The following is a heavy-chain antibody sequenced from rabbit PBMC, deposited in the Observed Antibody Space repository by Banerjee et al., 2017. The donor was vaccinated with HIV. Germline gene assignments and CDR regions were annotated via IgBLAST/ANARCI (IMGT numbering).Heavy chain of an antibody. D-gene: IGHD6-1*01. CDR2: IDPVFGST. CDR1: GFSFSSGYD. V-gene: IGHV1S40*01. Sequence: QSLEESGGDLVKPGASLTLTCTASGFSFSSGYDMCWVRQAPGKGLEWIGYIDPVFGSTYYASWVNGRFTISSHNAQNTLYLQLNSLTAADTATYFCVRWDAGYGYGALDPWGPGTLVTVS. CDR3: VRWDAGYGYGALDP. J-gene: IGHJ2*01.